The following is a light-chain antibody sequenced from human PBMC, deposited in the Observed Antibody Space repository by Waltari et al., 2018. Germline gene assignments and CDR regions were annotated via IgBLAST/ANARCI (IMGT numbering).Light chain of an antibody. CDR1: QSVSSY. V-gene: IGKV3-11*01. CDR2: ATS. J-gene: IGKJ1*01. CDR3: QQRSNWPGT. Sequence: EIVLTQCPATLSLSPGERDTLSCRARQSVSSYLAWYQQKPGQAPRLLIYATSSRATGIPARFSGSGYGTDFTLIISSLEPEDCAVYYCQQRSNWPGTFGQGTKVEIK.